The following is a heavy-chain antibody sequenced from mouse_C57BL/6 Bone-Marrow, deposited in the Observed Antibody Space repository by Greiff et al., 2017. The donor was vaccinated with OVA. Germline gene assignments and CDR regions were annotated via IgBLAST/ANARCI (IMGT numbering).Heavy chain of an antibody. J-gene: IGHJ1*03. Sequence: QVQLQQSGPELVKPGASVKISCKASGYAFSNSCMNWVKQRHGKGLEWIGRIYPGDGDTKYNGKFKGKATLTADKSSNTAYMQLRSLTSEDSAVYFCAKRVLRPYWYFDVWGTGTTVTV. D-gene: IGHD1-2*01. CDR2: IYPGDGDT. CDR3: AKRVLRPYWYFDV. CDR1: GYAFSNSC. V-gene: IGHV1-82*01.